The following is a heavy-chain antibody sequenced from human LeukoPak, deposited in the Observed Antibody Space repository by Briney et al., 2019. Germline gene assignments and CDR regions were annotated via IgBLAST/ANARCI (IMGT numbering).Heavy chain of an antibody. Sequence: GGSLRLSCAASGFTFDDYAMHWVRQAPGKGLEWVSGISWNGGSIGYADSVKGRFTLSRDNAKNSLYLQINSLRAEDMALYYCAKDLGTSDTEAYFDYWGQGTLVTVSS. D-gene: IGHD5-12*01. V-gene: IGHV3-9*03. J-gene: IGHJ4*02. CDR1: GFTFDDYA. CDR2: ISWNGGSI. CDR3: AKDLGTSDTEAYFDY.